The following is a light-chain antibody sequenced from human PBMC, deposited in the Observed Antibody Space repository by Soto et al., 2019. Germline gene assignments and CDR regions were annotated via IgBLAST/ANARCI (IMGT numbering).Light chain of an antibody. CDR2: LSF. V-gene: IGKV2-28*01. CDR3: MQGLHGPWT. CDR1: QSLLHSNGNTY. Sequence: DVVMTQSPLSLPVTPGKPASISCRSSQSLLHSNGNTYLDWYLQKPGQSPQLLIYLSFNRASGVPDRFSGSGTGTDFTLKISRVEAEDVGVYYCMQGLHGPWTFGQGTKVEIK. J-gene: IGKJ1*01.